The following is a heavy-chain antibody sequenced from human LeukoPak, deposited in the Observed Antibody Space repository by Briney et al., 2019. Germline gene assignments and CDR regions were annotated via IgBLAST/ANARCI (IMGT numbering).Heavy chain of an antibody. D-gene: IGHD3-22*01. CDR2: INRSGST. Sequence: SETLSLTCAVYGGSFSGYYWSWIRQPPGKGLEWIGEINRSGSTNYNPTLKSRVTISVDTSKNQFSLKLSSVTAADTAVYYCARELDDSSGLSIWGQGTMVTVSS. CDR1: GGSFSGYY. CDR3: ARELDDSSGLSI. V-gene: IGHV4-34*01. J-gene: IGHJ3*02.